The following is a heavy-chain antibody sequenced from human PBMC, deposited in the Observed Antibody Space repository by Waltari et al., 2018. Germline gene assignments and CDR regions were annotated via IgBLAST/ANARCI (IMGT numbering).Heavy chain of an antibody. J-gene: IGHJ3*02. CDR3: ARGGRWLQLLFAFDI. CDR2: IYSGGST. Sequence: EVQLVETGGGLIQPGGSLRLPCAASGFTVSRNSMSWVRQAPGKGLEWVSVIYSGGSTYYADSVKGRFTISRDNSKNTLYLQMNSLRAEDTAVYYCARGGRWLQLLFAFDIWGQGTMVTVSS. V-gene: IGHV3-53*02. CDR1: GFTVSRNS. D-gene: IGHD5-12*01.